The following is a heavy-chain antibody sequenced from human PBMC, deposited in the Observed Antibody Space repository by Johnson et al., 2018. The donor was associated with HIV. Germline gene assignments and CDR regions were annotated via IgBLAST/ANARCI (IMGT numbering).Heavy chain of an antibody. CDR3: AKDPHRSRQQILVGTYYDDSSGYYYGGASAFDI. Sequence: QVQMVESGGGLVKPGGSLRLSCAASGFTFSDYYMSWIRQAPGKGLEWVSYISSSGSNIYYADSVKGRFTISRDNSKNTLYLQMNSLRDEDTAVYYWAKDPHRSRQQILVGTYYDDSSGYYYGGASAFDIWGQGTMVTVSS. CDR2: ISSSGSNI. J-gene: IGHJ3*02. D-gene: IGHD3-22*01. CDR1: GFTFSDYY. V-gene: IGHV3-11*04.